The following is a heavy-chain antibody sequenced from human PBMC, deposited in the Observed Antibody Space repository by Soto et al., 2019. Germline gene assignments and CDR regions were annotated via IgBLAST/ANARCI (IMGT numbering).Heavy chain of an antibody. J-gene: IGHJ5*02. CDR1: GFNFGTTD. CDR3: VKNAGWFNT. Sequence: QLLQSGGGLVQPGGSLTLSYAASGFNFGTTDMSWVRQAPGEGLEWVSTIVGSGGITYYADYVKGRFTISRDNSRNKVYLQMNSLRGDVTALYYCVKNAGWFNTWGQGALVAVSS. CDR2: IVGSGGIT. V-gene: IGHV3-23*01.